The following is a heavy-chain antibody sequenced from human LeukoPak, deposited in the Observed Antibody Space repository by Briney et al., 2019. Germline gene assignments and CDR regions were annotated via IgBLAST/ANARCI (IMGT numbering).Heavy chain of an antibody. CDR2: ISSSSSYI. CDR1: GFTFSSYS. J-gene: IGHJ4*02. V-gene: IGHV3-21*04. CDR3: AKEEYSSSYDY. D-gene: IGHD6-6*01. Sequence: GGSLRLSCAASGFTFSSYSMNWVRQAPGKGLEWVSSISSSSSYIYYADSVEGRFTISRDNAKNSLYLQMNSLRAEDTAVDYCAKEEYSSSYDYWGQGTLVTVSS.